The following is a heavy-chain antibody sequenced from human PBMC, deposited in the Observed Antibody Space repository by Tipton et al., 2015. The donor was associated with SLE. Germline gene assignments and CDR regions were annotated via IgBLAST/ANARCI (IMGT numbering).Heavy chain of an antibody. CDR2: IHFDGTTK. J-gene: IGHJ4*02. V-gene: IGHV3-30*02. CDR1: GFTFSTYG. D-gene: IGHD4-23*01. Sequence: QVQLVQSGGGVVQPGGSLRLSCAASGFTFSTYGMHWVRQAPGKGLEWVAFIHFDGTTKYYPDSVKGRFTISRDNSKNTLYLRMNSLRAEDTAIYYCAKGGAVKQLQDYWGQGTLVTVSS. CDR3: AKGGAVKQLQDY.